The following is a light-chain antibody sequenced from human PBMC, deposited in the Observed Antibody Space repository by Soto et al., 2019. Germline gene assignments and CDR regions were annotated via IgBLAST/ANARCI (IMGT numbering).Light chain of an antibody. J-gene: IGLJ2*01. V-gene: IGLV1-44*01. Sequence: QSVLTQPPSTSGTPGQRVTISWSGGSSNIGTYTVSWYQQFPETAPKLLIYGSNQRPSGVPDRFSGSKSGTSASLSIGGLQSEDEADYYCAAWDDSLNGPTFGGGTKLTV. CDR1: SSNIGTYT. CDR3: AAWDDSLNGPT. CDR2: GSN.